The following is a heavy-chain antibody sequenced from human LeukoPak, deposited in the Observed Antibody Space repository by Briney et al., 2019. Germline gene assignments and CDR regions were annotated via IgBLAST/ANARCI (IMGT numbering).Heavy chain of an antibody. J-gene: IGHJ4*02. CDR1: GFNFNIYA. CDR2: ISGSSSHT. CDR3: AKEHDYSNAAPEWGFDS. Sequence: TGGSLRLSCAASGFNFNIYAMSWVRQAPGKGLEWVSGISGSSSHTLDAGSVRGRFTISRDNTRNTLYLHMNSLRAEDTALYYCAKEHDYSNAAPEWGFDSWGQGTLVTVSS. V-gene: IGHV3-23*01. D-gene: IGHD3-3*01.